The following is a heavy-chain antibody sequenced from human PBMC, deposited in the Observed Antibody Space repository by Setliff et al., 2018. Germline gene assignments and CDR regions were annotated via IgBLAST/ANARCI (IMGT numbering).Heavy chain of an antibody. CDR1: GYTFSTYG. J-gene: IGHJ4*02. CDR3: ATSRPTRGYFDS. V-gene: IGHV1-18*01. Sequence: ASVKVSCKASGYTFSTYGIAWVRQAPGQGLEWMGWISPYNGYIIYAHKFQGRVTMTTDTSTGTADMELRNLRSDDTAVYYCATSRPTRGYFDSWGQGTLVTV. CDR2: ISPYNGYI.